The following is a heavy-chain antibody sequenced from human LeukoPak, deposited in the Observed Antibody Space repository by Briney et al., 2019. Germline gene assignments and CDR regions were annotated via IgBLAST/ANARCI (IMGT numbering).Heavy chain of an antibody. CDR3: AKDVSRYFDWLLPGPQDY. CDR2: ISSNGGST. J-gene: IGHJ4*02. D-gene: IGHD3-9*01. V-gene: IGHV3-64D*06. CDR1: GFTFSSYA. Sequence: GGSLRLSCSASGFTFSSYAMHWVRQAPGKGLEYVSAISSNGGSTYYADSVKGRFTISRDNSKNTLYLQMSSLRAEDTAVYYCAKDVSRYFDWLLPGPQDYWGQGTLVTVSS.